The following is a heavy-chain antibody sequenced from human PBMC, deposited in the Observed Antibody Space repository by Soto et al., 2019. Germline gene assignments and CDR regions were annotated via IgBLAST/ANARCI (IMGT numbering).Heavy chain of an antibody. CDR3: AKVGSSSWYTPPNFDY. Sequence: PGGSLRLSCAASGFTFSSYAMTWVRQAPGKGLEWVSTITASGGGKYHTDSVKGRFTISRDNSKNTLYLQMDSLRAEDTAVYYCAKVGSSSWYTPPNFDYWGQGTLVTVSS. CDR1: GFTFSSYA. V-gene: IGHV3-23*01. D-gene: IGHD6-13*01. CDR2: ITASGGGK. J-gene: IGHJ4*02.